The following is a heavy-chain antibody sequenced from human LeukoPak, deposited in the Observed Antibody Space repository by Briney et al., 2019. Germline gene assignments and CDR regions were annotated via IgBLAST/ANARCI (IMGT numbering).Heavy chain of an antibody. CDR1: GGSISSYY. CDR3: ARGPETPYYYYYMDV. Sequence: SETLSLTCTVSGGSISSYYWSWIRQPPGKGLEWIGYIYYSGSTNYNPSLKSRVTISVDTSKNQFSLKLSSVTAADTAVYYCARGPETPYYYYYMDVRGKGTTVTVSS. J-gene: IGHJ6*03. V-gene: IGHV4-59*01. D-gene: IGHD1-14*01. CDR2: IYYSGST.